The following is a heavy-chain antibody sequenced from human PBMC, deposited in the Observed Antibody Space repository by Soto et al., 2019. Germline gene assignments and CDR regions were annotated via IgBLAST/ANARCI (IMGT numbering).Heavy chain of an antibody. CDR1: GFTFSTYG. V-gene: IGHV3-33*01. CDR2: IWYDGGYK. Sequence: QVQLVESGGGVVQPGRSLRLSCAASGFTFSTYGMHWVRQAPGKGLEWVAVIWYDGGYKYYADSVKGRFTISRDNSKNTLFLKVNSLRAEDTAVYYCARDANCNGGSCYAPNGYYMDVWGKGTTVTVSS. D-gene: IGHD2-15*01. J-gene: IGHJ6*03. CDR3: ARDANCNGGSCYAPNGYYMDV.